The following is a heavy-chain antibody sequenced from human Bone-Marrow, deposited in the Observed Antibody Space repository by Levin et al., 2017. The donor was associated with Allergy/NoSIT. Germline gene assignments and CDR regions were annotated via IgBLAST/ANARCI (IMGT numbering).Heavy chain of an antibody. CDR2: IFSNDEK. V-gene: IGHV2-26*01. J-gene: IGHJ5*02. Sequence: SGPTLVKPTETLTLTCTVSGFSLSNARMGVSWIRPPPGKALEWLAHIFSNDEKSYSTSLKSRLTISKDTSKSQVVLTMTNMDPVDTATYYCARIQRGGKGEPNWFDPWGQGTLVTVSS. CDR1: GFSLSNARMG. CDR3: ARIQRGGKGEPNWFDP. D-gene: IGHD1-14*01.